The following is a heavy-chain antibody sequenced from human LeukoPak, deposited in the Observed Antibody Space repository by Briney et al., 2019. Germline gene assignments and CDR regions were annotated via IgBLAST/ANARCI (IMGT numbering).Heavy chain of an antibody. J-gene: IGHJ4*02. V-gene: IGHV3-49*04. Sequence: GGSLRLSCTASGFTFGDYAMSWVRQAPGKGLEWVGLIRSKAYGGTTEYAASVKGRFTISRDDSKSIAYLQMNSLKTEDTAVYYCTREDDSSGYYYGLYDYWGQGTLVTVSS. CDR2: IRSKAYGGTT. D-gene: IGHD3-22*01. CDR1: GFTFGDYA. CDR3: TREDDSSGYYYGLYDY.